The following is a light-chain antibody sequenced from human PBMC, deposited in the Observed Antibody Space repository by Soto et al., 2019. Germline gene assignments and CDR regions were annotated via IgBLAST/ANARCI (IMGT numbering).Light chain of an antibody. CDR1: SSDVGAYNY. J-gene: IGLJ1*01. CDR3: SSYTSSSTLYV. CDR2: DVS. V-gene: IGLV2-14*03. Sequence: QSALTQPASVSGSPGQTITISCTGTSSDVGAYNYVSWYQQHPGKAPKLMIYDVSNRPSGVSNRFSGSKSGNTASLTISGLQAEHEADYFCSSYTSSSTLYVFGAGTKVTVL.